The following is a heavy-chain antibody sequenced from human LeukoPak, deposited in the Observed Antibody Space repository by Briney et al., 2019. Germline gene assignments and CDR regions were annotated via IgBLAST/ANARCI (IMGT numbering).Heavy chain of an antibody. CDR1: GFTFSNYW. V-gene: IGHV3-7*01. D-gene: IGHD2-15*01. CDR3: ARKDELLRAFDY. CDR2: IKFDGSEK. Sequence: GGSLRLSCAASGFTFSNYWMSWVHQAPGKGLEWVANIKFDGSEKFYVDSVKGRFTISRDNAKNSLYLQMNSLRAEDTSVYYCARKDELLRAFDYWGQGTLVTVSS. J-gene: IGHJ4*02.